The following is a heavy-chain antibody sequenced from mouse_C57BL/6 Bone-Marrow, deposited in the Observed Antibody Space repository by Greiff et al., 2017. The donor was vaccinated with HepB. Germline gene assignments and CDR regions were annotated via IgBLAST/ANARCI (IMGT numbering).Heavy chain of an antibody. CDR2: ISNLAYSI. D-gene: IGHD4-1*01. J-gene: IGHJ2*01. CDR3: ARQGGSGPYYFDY. Sequence: EVQGVESGGGLVQPGGSLKLSCAASGFTFSDYGMAWVRQAPRKGPEWVAFISNLAYSIYYADTVTGRFTISRENAKNTLYLEMSSLRSEDTAMYYCARQGGSGPYYFDYWGQGTTLTVSS. CDR1: GFTFSDYG. V-gene: IGHV5-15*01.